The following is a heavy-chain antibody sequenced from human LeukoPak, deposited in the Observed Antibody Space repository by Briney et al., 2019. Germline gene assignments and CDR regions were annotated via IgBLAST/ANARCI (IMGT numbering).Heavy chain of an antibody. CDR2: ISAYNGNT. CDR1: GYTFTSYG. V-gene: IGHV1-18*01. D-gene: IGHD1-1*01. Sequence: ASVKVSCKASGYTFTSYGISWVRQAPGQGLEWMGWISAYNGNTNYAQKLQGRVTMTTDTSTSTAYMELRRLRSDDTAVYYCTRDPATYNWNDVDYFDYWGQGTLVTVSS. J-gene: IGHJ4*02. CDR3: TRDPATYNWNDVDYFDY.